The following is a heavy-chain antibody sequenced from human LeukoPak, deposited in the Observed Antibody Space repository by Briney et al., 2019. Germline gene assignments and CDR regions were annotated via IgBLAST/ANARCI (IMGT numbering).Heavy chain of an antibody. J-gene: IGHJ4*02. CDR1: GFTSSSYG. Sequence: GGSLRLSCAASGFTSSSYGMHWVRQAPGKGLEWVAVIWYDGSNKYYADSVKGRFTISRDNSKNTLYLQMNSLRAEDTAVYYCAKEREYYFDYWGQGTLVTVSS. CDR3: AKEREYYFDY. CDR2: IWYDGSNK. V-gene: IGHV3-33*06.